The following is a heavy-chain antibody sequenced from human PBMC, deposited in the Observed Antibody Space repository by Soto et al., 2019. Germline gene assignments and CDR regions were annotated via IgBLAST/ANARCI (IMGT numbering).Heavy chain of an antibody. Sequence: LSLTCTVSGGSISSYYWSWIRQPPGKGLEWIGYIYYSGSTNYNPSLKSRVTISVDTSKNQFSLKLSSVTAADTAVYYCASHYGDYHRSWFDPWGQGTLVTVSS. CDR2: IYYSGST. J-gene: IGHJ5*02. V-gene: IGHV4-59*01. CDR1: GGSISSYY. D-gene: IGHD4-17*01. CDR3: ASHYGDYHRSWFDP.